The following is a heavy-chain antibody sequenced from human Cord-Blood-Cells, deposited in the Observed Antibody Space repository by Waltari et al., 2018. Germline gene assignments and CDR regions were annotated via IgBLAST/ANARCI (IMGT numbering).Heavy chain of an antibody. Sequence: QVQLVQSGAEMKKPGASVKVSCKASGYTFTSYGISWVRQAPGQGLEWMGWISAYNGNTNYAQKLQGRVTMTTDTSTSTAYMELRSLRSDDTAVYYCAREGTVRLQQLRVYYYYGMDVWGQGTTVTVSS. CDR1: GYTFTSYG. D-gene: IGHD6-13*01. V-gene: IGHV1-18*01. CDR2: ISAYNGNT. J-gene: IGHJ6*02. CDR3: AREGTVRLQQLRVYYYYGMDV.